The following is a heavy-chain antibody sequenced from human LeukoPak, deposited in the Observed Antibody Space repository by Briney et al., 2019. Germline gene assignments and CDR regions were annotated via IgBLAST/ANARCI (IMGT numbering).Heavy chain of an antibody. Sequence: PGGSLRLSCAASGFTFSSYEMNWVRQAPGKGLEWVSYISSSGSTTYYADSVKGRFTISRDNPKNTLYLQMNSLRAEDTAVYFCAKRGVVIRVILVGFHKEAYYFDSWGQGALVTVSS. V-gene: IGHV3-48*03. CDR2: ISSSGSTT. J-gene: IGHJ4*02. CDR3: AKRGVVIRVILVGFHKEAYYFDS. CDR1: GFTFSSYE. D-gene: IGHD3-22*01.